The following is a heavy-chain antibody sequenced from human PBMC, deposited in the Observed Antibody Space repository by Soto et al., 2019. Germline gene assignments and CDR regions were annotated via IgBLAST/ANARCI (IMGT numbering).Heavy chain of an antibody. D-gene: IGHD2-2*02. CDR1: GGSISSGGYS. J-gene: IGHJ5*02. V-gene: IGHV4-30-2*01. Sequence: PSETLSLTCAVSGGSISSGGYSWSWIRQPPGKGLEWIGYIYHSGSTYYNPSLKSRVTISVDRSKNQFSLKLSSVTAADTAVYYCARVGCSSTSCYTNWFDPWGQGTLVTVSS. CDR2: IYHSGST. CDR3: ARVGCSSTSCYTNWFDP.